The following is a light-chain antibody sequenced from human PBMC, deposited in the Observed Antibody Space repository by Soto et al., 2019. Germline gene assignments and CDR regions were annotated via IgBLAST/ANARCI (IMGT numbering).Light chain of an antibody. Sequence: DIQMTQSPSTLSASVGDRVTITCRASQSISTWLAWYQQKPGKAPKLLIYDASILESGVPSRFSGSGSGTEFTLTISSLQPDDFATYYCQQYNSCSGVTFGHGTKVD. V-gene: IGKV1-5*01. CDR2: DAS. CDR3: QQYNSCSGVT. CDR1: QSISTW. J-gene: IGKJ3*01.